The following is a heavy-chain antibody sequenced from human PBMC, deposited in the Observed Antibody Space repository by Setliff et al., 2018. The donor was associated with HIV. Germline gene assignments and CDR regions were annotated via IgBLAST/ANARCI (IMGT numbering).Heavy chain of an antibody. V-gene: IGHV3-74*01. CDR3: TRVVGGNLYPSAFDI. Sequence: GGSLRLSCAASGFTFSSHWMHWVRQAPGKGLVWVSRITADGGGTNYADSVKGRFTISRDNVKNTVYLQMNSLRAEDTAVYYCTRVVGGNLYPSAFDIWAQGTMVTVSS. CDR2: ITADGGGT. CDR1: GFTFSSHW. D-gene: IGHD4-4*01. J-gene: IGHJ3*02.